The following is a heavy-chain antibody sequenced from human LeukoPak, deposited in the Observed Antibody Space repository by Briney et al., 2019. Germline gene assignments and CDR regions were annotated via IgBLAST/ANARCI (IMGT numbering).Heavy chain of an antibody. CDR3: ARYPSNNWYGNFQY. J-gene: IGHJ1*01. V-gene: IGHV3-7*03. Sequence: GGSLRPSCAASGFTFSNYWMTWVRQAPGKGLEWVANIKEDGSEKYYVDSVKGRFTISRDNAKNSLYLQMNSLRAEDTAVYYCARYPSNNWYGNFQYWGQGTLVTVSS. CDR1: GFTFSNYW. D-gene: IGHD6-13*01. CDR2: IKEDGSEK.